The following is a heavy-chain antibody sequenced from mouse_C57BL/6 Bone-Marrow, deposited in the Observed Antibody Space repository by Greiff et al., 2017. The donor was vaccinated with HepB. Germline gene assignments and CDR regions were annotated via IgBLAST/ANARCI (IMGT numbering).Heavy chain of an antibody. D-gene: IGHD1-1*01. CDR2: ILPGSGST. J-gene: IGHJ1*03. CDR1: GYTFTGYW. Sequence: QVHVKQSGAELMKPGASVKLSCKATGYTFTGYWIEWVKQRPGHGLEWIGEILPGSGSTNYTEKVKGKATFTADTSSNTAYMQLSSLTTEDSAIYYCARRSSIYYGSSHWYFDVWGTGTTVTVSS. CDR3: ARRSSIYYGSSHWYFDV. V-gene: IGHV1-9*01.